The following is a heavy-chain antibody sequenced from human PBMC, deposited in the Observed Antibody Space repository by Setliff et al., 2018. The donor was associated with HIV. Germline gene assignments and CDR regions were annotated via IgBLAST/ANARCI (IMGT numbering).Heavy chain of an antibody. Sequence: PSETLSLTCSVSGGSSIANTFASTWIRQSPGKGLEYIGDVSYSGATMYTNYNPSLESRVTVSEDTSRHQFSLKLTSVTADDTGIYYYARGPPFAYWGQGLLVTVSS. CDR1: GGSSIANTFA. CDR3: ARGPPFAY. J-gene: IGHJ4*02. CDR2: VSYSGAT. V-gene: IGHV4-39*07.